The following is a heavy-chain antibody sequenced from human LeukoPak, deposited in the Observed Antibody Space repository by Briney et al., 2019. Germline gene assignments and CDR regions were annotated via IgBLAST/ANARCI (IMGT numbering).Heavy chain of an antibody. D-gene: IGHD2-8*01. CDR3: ARYGTCINGVCYTDFDY. J-gene: IGHJ4*02. CDR2: INSDGSNT. V-gene: IGHV3-74*01. CDR1: GFTFSTSW. Sequence: GGSLRLSCGASGFTFSTSWMNWVRQAPGKGLVWVSQINSDGSNTNYADSVKGRFTISRDNAKNTLYLQMNSLRAEDTAVYYCARYGTCINGVCYTDFDYWGRGTLVTVSS.